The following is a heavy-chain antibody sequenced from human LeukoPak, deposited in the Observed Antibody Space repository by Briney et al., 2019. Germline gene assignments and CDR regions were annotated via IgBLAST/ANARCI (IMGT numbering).Heavy chain of an antibody. CDR3: AKVLATTGTIPLDV. Sequence: GGSLRLSCAASGFTFSSYSMNWVRQAPGKGLEWVSAISSDSNYIYYADSVKGRFIISRDSSKNTMHLQMASLRAEDTAVYYCAKVLATTGTIPLDVWGQGTTVTVSS. D-gene: IGHD1-1*01. CDR2: ISSDSNYI. J-gene: IGHJ6*02. V-gene: IGHV3-21*04. CDR1: GFTFSSYS.